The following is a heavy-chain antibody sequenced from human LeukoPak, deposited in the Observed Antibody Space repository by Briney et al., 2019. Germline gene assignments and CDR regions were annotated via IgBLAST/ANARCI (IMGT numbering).Heavy chain of an antibody. J-gene: IGHJ4*02. V-gene: IGHV3-23*01. D-gene: IGHD1-26*01. CDR3: AKDRGGSYFDFDF. CDR1: GFTFSNYA. Sequence: GGSLRLSCAASGFTFSNYAMSWVRQAPGRGLEWVSAISDSGDNPYYADSVKGRFTIFRDNSENTLSLQMYSLRAEDTAVYYCAKDRGGSYFDFDFWGRGTLVAVSS. CDR2: ISDSGDNP.